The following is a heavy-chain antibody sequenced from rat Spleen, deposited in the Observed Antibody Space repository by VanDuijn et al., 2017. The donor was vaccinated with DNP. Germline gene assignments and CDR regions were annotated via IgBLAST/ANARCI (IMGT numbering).Heavy chain of an antibody. Sequence: EVQLVESGGGLVQPGRPLKLSCAASGFTFSKYYMAWVRQAPTKGLEWVASISTGGGNTYYRDSVKGRFTISRDNTKSTLYLQMDSLRSEDTATYYCARSRLPGYYPFACWGQGTLVTVSS. CDR1: GFTFSKYY. CDR3: ARSRLPGYYPFAC. D-gene: IGHD1-4*01. CDR2: ISTGGGNT. J-gene: IGHJ3*01. V-gene: IGHV5-25*01.